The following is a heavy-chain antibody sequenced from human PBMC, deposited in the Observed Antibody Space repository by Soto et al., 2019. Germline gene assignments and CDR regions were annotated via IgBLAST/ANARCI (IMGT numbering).Heavy chain of an antibody. CDR2: LLPMFGAV. V-gene: IGHV1-69*06. CDR3: ARPKRSGYDRGDSYYHTMDV. CDR1: GGTSSNFV. J-gene: IGHJ6*02. D-gene: IGHD3-3*01. Sequence: QVQLVQSGTEVKKSGSSVKVSCRASGGTSSNFVITWVRQVPGQGLEWLGGLLPMFGAVKYAQKFQDRLIITADRSTQTAAMQLGSLRSEDTAGYYCARPKRSGYDRGDSYYHTMDVWGHGTTVTVS.